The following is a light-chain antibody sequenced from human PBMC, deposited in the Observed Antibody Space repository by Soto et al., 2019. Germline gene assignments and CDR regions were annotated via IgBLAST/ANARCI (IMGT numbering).Light chain of an antibody. CDR2: GAS. Sequence: EIVMTQSPATLSVPPGERATLSCRASQSVSSNLAWYQQKPGQAPRLLIYGASTRATGIPARFSGSGSGTEFTLTISSLQSEDFAVYYCHQYNNWPQTFGQGTKVDIK. CDR1: QSVSSN. V-gene: IGKV3-15*01. CDR3: HQYNNWPQT. J-gene: IGKJ1*01.